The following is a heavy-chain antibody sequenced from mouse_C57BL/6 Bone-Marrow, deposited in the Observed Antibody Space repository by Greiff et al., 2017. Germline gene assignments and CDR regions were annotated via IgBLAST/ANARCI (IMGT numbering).Heavy chain of an antibody. Sequence: VQLQESGAELARPGASVKLSCKASGYTFTSYGISWVKQRTGQGLEWIGEIYPRSGNTYYNEKFKGKATLTADKSSSTAYMELRSLTSEDSAVLFCARWGWAWFAYWGQGTLVTVSA. CDR1: GYTFTSYG. V-gene: IGHV1-81*01. CDR3: ARWGWAWFAY. J-gene: IGHJ3*01. D-gene: IGHD1-1*02. CDR2: IYPRSGNT.